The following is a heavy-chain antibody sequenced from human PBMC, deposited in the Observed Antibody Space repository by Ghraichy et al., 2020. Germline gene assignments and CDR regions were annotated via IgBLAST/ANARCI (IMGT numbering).Heavy chain of an antibody. CDR1: GFTFTSSA. J-gene: IGHJ6*02. D-gene: IGHD4-11*01. CDR3: AAAERAHSNDLYYYYGMDV. Sequence: SVKVSCKASGFTFTSSAVQWVRQARGQRLEWIGWIVVGSGNTNYAQKFQERVTITRDMSTSTAYMELSSLRSEDTAVYYCAAAERAHSNDLYYYYGMDVWGQGTTVTVSS. V-gene: IGHV1-58*01. CDR2: IVVGSGNT.